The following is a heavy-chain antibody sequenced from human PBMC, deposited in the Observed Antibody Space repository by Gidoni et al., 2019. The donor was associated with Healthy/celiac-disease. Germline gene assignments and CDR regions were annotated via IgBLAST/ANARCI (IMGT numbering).Heavy chain of an antibody. CDR2: IISIGGST. CDR1: GFPLSIYA. Sequence: EVQLLESGGGLVQPGGSLRLSCSASGFPLSIYAMSWVRQAPGKGLEWVSAIISIGGSTYYADSVKGRFTISRDNSKNTLYLQMNGLRAEDTAVYSCAKGGPYCSGGNCYLDAFDIWGQGTMVTVSS. V-gene: IGHV3-23*01. D-gene: IGHD2-15*01. J-gene: IGHJ3*02. CDR3: AKGGPYCSGGNCYLDAFDI.